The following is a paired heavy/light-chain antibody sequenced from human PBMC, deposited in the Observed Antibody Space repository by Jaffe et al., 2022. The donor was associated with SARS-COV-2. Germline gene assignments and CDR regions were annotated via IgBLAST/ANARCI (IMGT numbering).Heavy chain of an antibody. CDR1: GASVSRYDEF. CDR2: IYYNGST. J-gene: IGHJ6*02. Sequence: QVQLQESGPGLVRPSQTLSLTCSVSGASVSRYDEFWSWIRQRPGKGLEWIGNIYYNGSTSYNSSLKSRVIISRDKSNNHLSLRLNSMTAADTAVYFCARVSTVVPVPHGLGMTYYAMDAWGQGTTVTVSS. CDR3: ARVSTVVPVPHGLGMTYYAMDA. V-gene: IGHV4-31*03. D-gene: IGHD3-16*02.
Light chain of an antibody. J-gene: IGKJ2*01. V-gene: IGKV1-39*01. CDR2: AAS. CDR3: QQSYSIPAF. CDR1: QAIDDY. Sequence: DIQVAQSPSSLSASIGDRVTITCRASQAIDDYLNWYQHRPGQAPRLLIYAASSLQRGVPSRFSGAGSGTDFSLTINGLQPEDFATYYCQQSYSIPAFFGQGTKLEIK.